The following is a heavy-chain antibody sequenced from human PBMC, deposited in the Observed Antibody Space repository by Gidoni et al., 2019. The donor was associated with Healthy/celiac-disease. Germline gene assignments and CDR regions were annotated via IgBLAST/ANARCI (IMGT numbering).Heavy chain of an antibody. Sequence: QVQLQQWGAGLLKPSETLSLTCAVYGGSFSGYYWSWIRQPPGKGLEWIGEINHSGSTNYNPSLKSRVTISVDTSKNQFSLKLSSVTAADTAVYYCARGFSNGPYYYYYYGMDVWGKGTTVTVSS. CDR3: ARGFSNGPYYYYYYGMDV. V-gene: IGHV4-34*01. CDR1: GGSFSGYY. CDR2: INHSGST. J-gene: IGHJ6*04. D-gene: IGHD4-4*01.